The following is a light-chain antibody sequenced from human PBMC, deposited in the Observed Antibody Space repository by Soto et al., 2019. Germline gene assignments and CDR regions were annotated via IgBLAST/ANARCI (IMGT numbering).Light chain of an antibody. V-gene: IGLV2-14*01. Sequence: QSVLTQPASVSGSPGQSITISCTGTSSDVGGYNYVSWYQQHPGKAPKLMIYDVSNRPSGVSNPFSGSKSGNTASLTISGLQAEDEADYYCSSYTRSSTLVFGTGTEVTVL. CDR3: SSYTRSSTLV. J-gene: IGLJ1*01. CDR2: DVS. CDR1: SSDVGGYNY.